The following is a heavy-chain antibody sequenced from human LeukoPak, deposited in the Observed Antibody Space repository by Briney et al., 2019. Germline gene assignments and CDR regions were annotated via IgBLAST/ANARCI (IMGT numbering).Heavy chain of an antibody. CDR3: AKVDLLRYFDWLEKDFDY. CDR1: GFTFSSYG. Sequence: GGSLRLSCAAYGFTFSSYGMHWVRQAPGKGLEWVAVISYDGSNKYYADSVKGRFTISRDNSKNTLYLQMNSLRAEDTAVYYCAKVDLLRYFDWLEKDFDYWGQGTLVTVSS. J-gene: IGHJ4*02. D-gene: IGHD3-9*01. CDR2: ISYDGSNK. V-gene: IGHV3-30*18.